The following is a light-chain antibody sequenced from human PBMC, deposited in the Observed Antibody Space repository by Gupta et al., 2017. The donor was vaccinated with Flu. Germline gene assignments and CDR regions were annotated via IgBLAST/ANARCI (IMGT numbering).Light chain of an antibody. CDR1: NIGAKS. Sequence: THPASVAAVTGQTAKITCGGENIGAKSVHWYQQRPGLAPVLVLFNDKDRPSGGPARFSGGNSGNMATLTISRVEVGDEADYYCQAWDVSGGQWVFGGGSRLTVL. CDR3: QAWDVSGGQWV. J-gene: IGLJ3*02. V-gene: IGLV3-21*02. CDR2: NDK.